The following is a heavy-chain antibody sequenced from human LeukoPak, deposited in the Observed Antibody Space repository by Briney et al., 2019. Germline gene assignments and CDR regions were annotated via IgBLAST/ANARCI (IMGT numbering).Heavy chain of an antibody. D-gene: IGHD1-26*01. CDR1: GFTFSSYV. CDR2: TRGSGVYAYT. V-gene: IGHV3-23*01. Sequence: PGGSLRLSCAASGFTFSSYVMSWVRQAPGKGLEWVAATRGSGVYAYTYYPDSVKGRFTISRDDSKSTLFLQMNNLRAEDTALYYCTNTETHWQLLNYFEWWGQGTLVTVSS. CDR3: TNTETHWQLLNYFEW. J-gene: IGHJ4*02.